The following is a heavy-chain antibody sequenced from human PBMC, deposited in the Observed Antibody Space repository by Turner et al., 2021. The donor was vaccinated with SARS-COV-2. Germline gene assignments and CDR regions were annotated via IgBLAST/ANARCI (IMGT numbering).Heavy chain of an antibody. D-gene: IGHD3-3*01. Sequence: QLQLQESGPGQVKPSETLSLTCTVSGGSISSSSYYWGWIRQPPGKGLEWIGSIYYSGRTYYNPSLKSRVTISVDTSKNQFTLKLSYVTAADTAVYYCARRRFMSGYSFDYWGQGTLVTVSS. J-gene: IGHJ4*02. CDR2: IYYSGRT. V-gene: IGHV4-39*01. CDR3: ARRRFMSGYSFDY. CDR1: GGSISSSSYY.